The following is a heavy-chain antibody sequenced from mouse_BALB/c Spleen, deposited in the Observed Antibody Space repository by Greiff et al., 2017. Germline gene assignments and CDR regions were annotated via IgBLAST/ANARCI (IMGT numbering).Heavy chain of an antibody. CDR3: ARPSYYGSSYYFDY. CDR2: ISYDGSN. Sequence: EVQRVESGPGLVKPSQSLSLTCSVTGYSITSGYYWNWIRQFPGNKLEWMGYISYDGSNNYNPSLKNRISITRDTSKNQFFLKLNSVTTEDTATYYCARPSYYGSSYYFDYWGQGTTLTVSS. V-gene: IGHV3-6*02. CDR1: GYSITSGYY. J-gene: IGHJ2*01. D-gene: IGHD1-1*01.